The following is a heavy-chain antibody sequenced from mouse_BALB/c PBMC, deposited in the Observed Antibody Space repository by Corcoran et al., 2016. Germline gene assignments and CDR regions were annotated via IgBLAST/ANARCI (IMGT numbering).Heavy chain of an antibody. Sequence: EVQLQQSGEEIVKPGASVKLSCTTSGFNIKDTYMHWVKQRPEQGLEWIGRIDPANGNTKYDPKFQGKATITADTSSNTAYLQLSSLTSEDTAVYYCANWYCYFDVWGAGTTFTVSS. CDR1: GFNIKDTY. CDR2: IDPANGNT. V-gene: IGHV14-3*02. D-gene: IGHD4-1*01. J-gene: IGHJ1*01. CDR3: ANWYCYFDV.